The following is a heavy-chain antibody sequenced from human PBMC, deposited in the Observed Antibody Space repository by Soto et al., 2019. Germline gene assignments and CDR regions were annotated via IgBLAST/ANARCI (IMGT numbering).Heavy chain of an antibody. CDR1: GFTISSYW. V-gene: IGHV3-74*01. Sequence: EVQLVESGGGLVQPGESLRLSCVVSGFTISSYWMHWVRQAPGKGLVWVSRINGDGSSTNYADSVKGRFTISRDNAKNTLYLQMNTLRAEDTAVYYCAIAVAGPTALAYWGQGNQVTVSS. CDR2: INGDGSST. J-gene: IGHJ4*02. CDR3: AIAVAGPTALAY. D-gene: IGHD6-19*01.